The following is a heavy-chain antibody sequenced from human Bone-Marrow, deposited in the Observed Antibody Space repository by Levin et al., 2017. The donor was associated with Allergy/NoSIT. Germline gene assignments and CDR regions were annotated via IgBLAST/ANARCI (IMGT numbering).Heavy chain of an antibody. J-gene: IGHJ3*01. CDR2: IYYNGST. Sequence: SETLSLTRTVSGDSISSRSFFWGWIRQPPGKGLECIGTIYYNGSTYYSSSLKSRVSISLDTSKNQFSLELDSVTAADTAVYYCARLRRGFPAFDLWGQGTLVTVS. V-gene: IGHV4-39*07. D-gene: IGHD3-10*01. CDR3: ARLRRGFPAFDL. CDR1: GDSISSRSFF.